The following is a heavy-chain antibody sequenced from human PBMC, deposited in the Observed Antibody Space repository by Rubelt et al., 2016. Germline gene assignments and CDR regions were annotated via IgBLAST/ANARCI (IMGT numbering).Heavy chain of an antibody. CDR3: AKDSLRFLEWLLDY. V-gene: IGHV3-30*18. Sequence: EFGGGVVQPGRSLRLSCAASGFTFSSYGMHWVRQAPCKGLEWVAVISYDGSNKYYADSVKGRFTISRDNSKNTLYLQMNSLRAEDTAVYYCAKDSLRFLEWLLDYWGQGTLVTVSS. CDR1: GFTFSSYG. D-gene: IGHD3-3*01. CDR2: ISYDGSNK. J-gene: IGHJ4*02.